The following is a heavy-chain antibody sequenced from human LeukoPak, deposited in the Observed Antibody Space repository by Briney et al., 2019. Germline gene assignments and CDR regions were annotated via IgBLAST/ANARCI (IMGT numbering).Heavy chain of an antibody. Sequence: SVKVSCKASGGSFGGYTINWVRQAPGQGLEWMGRSIPIFDRTNYARNFQGRVTITADKSTTTVYMELTSLRSDDTAVYYCSGDLNWHHDSWGQGTLVTVSS. CDR3: SGDLNWHHDS. CDR1: GGSFGGYT. V-gene: IGHV1-69*08. D-gene: IGHD3-16*01. J-gene: IGHJ5*02. CDR2: SIPIFDRT.